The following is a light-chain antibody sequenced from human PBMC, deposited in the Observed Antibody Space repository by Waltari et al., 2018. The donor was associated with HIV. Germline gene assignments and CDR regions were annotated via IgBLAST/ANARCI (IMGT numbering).Light chain of an antibody. CDR1: ETMSSSL. CDR3: QRFEMSCT. Sequence: ENVLTQSPGTIYLSPGERATLSCSANETMSSSLLAWYQQKPGQAPRLLIYGATNRAPDIPDRFSGSGSGTDFTLTITGLDTEDFAVYYCQRFEMSCTFGQGTRLEMK. CDR2: GAT. J-gene: IGKJ5*01. V-gene: IGKV3-20*01.